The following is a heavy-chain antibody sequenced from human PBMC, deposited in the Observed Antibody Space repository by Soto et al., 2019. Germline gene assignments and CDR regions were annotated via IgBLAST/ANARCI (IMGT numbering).Heavy chain of an antibody. CDR3: AADLMTSSGYYYYYYGMDV. CDR2: IVVGSGNT. Sequence: QMQLVQSGPEVKKPGTSVKVSCKASGFTFTSSAVQWVRQARGQRLEWIGWIVVGSGNTNYAQKFQERVTITRDMSTSTAYMELSSLRSEDTAVYYCAADLMTSSGYYYYYYGMDVWGQGTTVTVSS. J-gene: IGHJ6*02. CDR1: GFTFTSSA. D-gene: IGHD2-2*01. V-gene: IGHV1-58*01.